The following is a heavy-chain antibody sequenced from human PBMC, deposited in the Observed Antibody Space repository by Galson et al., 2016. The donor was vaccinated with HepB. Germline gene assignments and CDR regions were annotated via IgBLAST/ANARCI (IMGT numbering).Heavy chain of an antibody. CDR1: GGSVSSDTW. CDR2: AYHSGNS. CDR3: AKNGPAHSGGWHFGL. D-gene: IGHD6-25*01. J-gene: IGHJ2*01. V-gene: IGHV4-4*02. Sequence: LSLTCAVSGGSVSSDTWWSWVRQSPGKGLEWIAEAYHSGNSNYNPALKTRLIMSVDSSKNEISLKLTSVTAADTAVYYRAKNGPAHSGGWHFGLWGRGTLVTVSS.